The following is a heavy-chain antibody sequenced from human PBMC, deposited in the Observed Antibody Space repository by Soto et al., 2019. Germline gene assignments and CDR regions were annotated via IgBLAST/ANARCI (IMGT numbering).Heavy chain of an antibody. V-gene: IGHV4-39*01. CDR1: GGSISSSSYY. J-gene: IGHJ4*02. CDR3: ASVPVGAPGLQDDY. D-gene: IGHD1-26*01. Sequence: QLQLQESGPGLVKPSETLSLTCTVSGGSISSSSYYWGWIRQPPGKGLEWIGSIYYSGSTYYNPSLKSRVTRSVHTSKNQLSLKLSSVTAADTVVYYCASVPVGAPGLQDDYWGQGTLVTVSS. CDR2: IYYSGST.